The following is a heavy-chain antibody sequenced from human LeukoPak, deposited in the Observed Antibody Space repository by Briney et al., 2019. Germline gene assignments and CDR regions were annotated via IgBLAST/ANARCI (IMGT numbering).Heavy chain of an antibody. CDR3: ARAILSGYPDS. J-gene: IGHJ4*02. V-gene: IGHV4-39*07. CDR1: GGSIGSSSYY. Sequence: SETLSLTCTVSGGSIGSSSYYWGWIRQPPGKGLNWIGSIYYSGSTYYNPSLKSRVTISLDTSKNQFSLKLSSVTAADTAVYYCARAILSGYPDSWGQGTLVIVFS. CDR2: IYYSGST. D-gene: IGHD3-3*01.